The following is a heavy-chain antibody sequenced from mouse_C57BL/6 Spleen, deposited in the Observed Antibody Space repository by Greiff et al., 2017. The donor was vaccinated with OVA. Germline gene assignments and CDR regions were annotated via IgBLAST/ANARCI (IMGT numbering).Heavy chain of an antibody. CDR1: GYTFTDYY. CDR2: INPYNGGT. Sequence: VHVKQSGPVLVKPGASVKMSCKASGYTFTDYYMNWVKQSHGKSLEWIGVINPYNGGTSYNQKFKGKATLTVDKSSSTAYMELNSLTSEDSAVYYCARWATTETLDYWGQGTTLTVSS. V-gene: IGHV1-19*01. CDR3: ARWATTETLDY. J-gene: IGHJ2*01. D-gene: IGHD2-13*01.